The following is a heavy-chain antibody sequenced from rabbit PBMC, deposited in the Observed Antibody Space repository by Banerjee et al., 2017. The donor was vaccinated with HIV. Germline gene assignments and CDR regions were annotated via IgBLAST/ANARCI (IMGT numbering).Heavy chain of an antibody. CDR3: ARDLAGVIGWNFNL. CDR2: INVGDGST. D-gene: IGHD4-1*01. Sequence: QEQLVESGGGLVQPGGSLKLSCKASGFDFSTYGVNWVRQAPGKGLEWIACINVGDGSTYYESWAKGRFTISKISSTTVTLQMTSLTAADTASYFGARDLAGVIGWNFNLWGPGTLVTVS. J-gene: IGHJ4*01. V-gene: IGHV1S47*01. CDR1: GFDFSTYG.